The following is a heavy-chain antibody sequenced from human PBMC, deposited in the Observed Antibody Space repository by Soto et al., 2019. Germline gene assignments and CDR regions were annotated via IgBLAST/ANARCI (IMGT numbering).Heavy chain of an antibody. D-gene: IGHD5-12*01. CDR1: GFTVSRYD. J-gene: IGHJ4*02. Sequence: QLVESGGGLFQAGGSTRLSCLASGFTVSRYDMAWVRQAPGKGLEWASIIQTGGATYYTDSAQGRFTISRDNSRNTVHLQMSSLRVEDTGVYSCVRVLYDSGVVDFWGQGSPITVS. CDR3: VRVLYDSGVVDF. V-gene: IGHV3-53*01. CDR2: IQTGGAT.